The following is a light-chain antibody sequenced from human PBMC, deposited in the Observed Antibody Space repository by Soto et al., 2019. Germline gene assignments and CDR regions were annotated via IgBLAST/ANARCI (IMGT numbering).Light chain of an antibody. V-gene: IGKV3-11*01. CDR1: QSVSSY. J-gene: IGKJ5*01. CDR3: QQRSNWPPIT. Sequence: EIELTQSPGTLSVSPGDRVTLSCRASQSVSSYLAWYQQKPGQAPRLLIYDASNRATGIPARFSGSGSGTDFTLTISSLEPEDFAVYYCQQRSNWPPITVGQGTRLEIQ. CDR2: DAS.